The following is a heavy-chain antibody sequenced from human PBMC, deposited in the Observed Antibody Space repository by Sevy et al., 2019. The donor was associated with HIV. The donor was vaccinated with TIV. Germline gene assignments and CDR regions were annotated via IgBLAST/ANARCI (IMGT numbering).Heavy chain of an antibody. V-gene: IGHV4-34*01. CDR1: GGSFSGYY. J-gene: IGHJ5*02. D-gene: IGHD2-2*01. Sequence: SETLSLTCAVYGGSFSGYYWSWIRQPPGKGLEWIGEINHSGSTNYNPSLKSRVTISVDTSKNQFSLKLGSVTAADTAVYYCAARGALIVVVPAAPPGWFDPWGQGTLVIVSS. CDR2: INHSGST. CDR3: AARGALIVVVPAAPPGWFDP.